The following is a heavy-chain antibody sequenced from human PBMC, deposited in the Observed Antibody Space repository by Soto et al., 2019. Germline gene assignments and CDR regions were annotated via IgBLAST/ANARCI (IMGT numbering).Heavy chain of an antibody. J-gene: IGHJ4*02. V-gene: IGHV2-5*02. CDR3: AHTTAKPVFDY. Sequence: KESGPTLVKPPQTLTLTCAFSGFSLSTSGVGVGWIRQPPGKALEWLALIYWDDDKRYSPSLKSSLTITKDTSKNQVVLTMTNMDPVDTATYYCAHTTAKPVFDYWGQGTLVTVSP. CDR1: GFSLSTSGVG. D-gene: IGHD5-18*01. CDR2: IYWDDDK.